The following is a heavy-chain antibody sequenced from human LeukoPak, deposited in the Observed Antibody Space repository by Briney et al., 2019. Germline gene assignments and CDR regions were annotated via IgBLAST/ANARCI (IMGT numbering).Heavy chain of an antibody. Sequence: SETLSLTRTVSGVSLSRYSRSWIWQTPGKGLEWVGYNYYSVRTNTNPSPTRRETISLDTPKNQFSLRLSAVCAARTAVYYCAREPFNYRDVWGKGTRVTVSS. V-gene: IGHV4-59*01. CDR2: NYYSVRT. CDR1: GVSLSRYS. CDR3: AREPFNYRDV. J-gene: IGHJ6*03.